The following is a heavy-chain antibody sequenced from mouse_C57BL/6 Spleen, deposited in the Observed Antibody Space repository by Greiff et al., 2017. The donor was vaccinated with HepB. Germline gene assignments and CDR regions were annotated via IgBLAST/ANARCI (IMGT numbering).Heavy chain of an antibody. J-gene: IGHJ2*01. Sequence: VQLQQPGAELVKPGASVKLSCKASGYTFTSYWMHWVKQRPGQGLEWIGMIHPNSGSTNYNEKFKSKATLTVDKSSSTAYMQLSSLTSEDSAVYYCARGPYWDEEDYFDYWGQGTTLTVSS. CDR1: GYTFTSYW. CDR3: ARGPYWDEEDYFDY. V-gene: IGHV1-64*01. D-gene: IGHD4-1*01. CDR2: IHPNSGST.